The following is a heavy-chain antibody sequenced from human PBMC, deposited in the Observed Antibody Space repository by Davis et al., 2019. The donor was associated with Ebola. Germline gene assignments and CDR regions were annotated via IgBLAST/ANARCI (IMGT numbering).Heavy chain of an antibody. CDR2: IKSKTDGGTT. CDR3: TTRIGNYLTRADEY. J-gene: IGHJ4*02. CDR1: GFTFSNAW. D-gene: IGHD3-10*01. Sequence: ESLKISCAASGFTFSNAWMSWVRQAPGKGLEWVGRIKSKTDGGTTDYAAPVKGRFTISRDDSKNTLYLQMNSLKTEDTAVYYCTTRIGNYLTRADEYWGQGTLVTVSS. V-gene: IGHV3-15*01.